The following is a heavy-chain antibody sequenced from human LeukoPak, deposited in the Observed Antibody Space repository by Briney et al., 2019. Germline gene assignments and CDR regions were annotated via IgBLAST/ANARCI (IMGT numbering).Heavy chain of an antibody. CDR2: IWYDGSNK. CDR1: GFTFSSYG. V-gene: IGHV3-33*01. D-gene: IGHD1-26*01. CDR3: ARDSKATSSFDY. J-gene: IGHJ4*02. Sequence: PGGSLRLSCAASGFTFSSYGMHWVRQAPGKGLEWVAVIWYDGSNKYYADSVKGRFTISRDNSKNTLYLQMNSLRAEDTAVYYCARDSKATSSFDYWGRGTLVTVSS.